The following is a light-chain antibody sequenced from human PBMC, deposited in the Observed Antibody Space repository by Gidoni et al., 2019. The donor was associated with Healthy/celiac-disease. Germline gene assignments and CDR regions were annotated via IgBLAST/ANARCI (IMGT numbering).Light chain of an antibody. J-gene: IGKJ1*01. CDR3: QQYQFYPPT. Sequence: DIQMTQSPSSLSASVGDRVTITCRASQDIKKSLVWFKQKPGKAPKSLIYAASNLQSGVPSRFSGSASGTDFTLTISGLQPEDVATYYCQQYQFYPPTFGRGTKVEIE. CDR2: AAS. CDR1: QDIKKS. V-gene: IGKV1-16*01.